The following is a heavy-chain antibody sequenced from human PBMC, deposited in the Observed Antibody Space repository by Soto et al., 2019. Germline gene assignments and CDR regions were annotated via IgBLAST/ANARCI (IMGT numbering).Heavy chain of an antibody. V-gene: IGHV1-18*01. D-gene: IGHD3-10*01. CDR1: GYTFTSYC. J-gene: IGHJ5*02. Sequence: QVQLVQSGAEVKKPGASVKVSCKASGYTFTSYCISWVRQAPGQGLEWMGWISAYNGNTNYAQKLQGRVTMTTDQSTSTDYMALRSLRSDDTAVYYCARVGTDYYGSGSYWFDPWGQGTLVTVSS. CDR3: ARVGTDYYGSGSYWFDP. CDR2: ISAYNGNT.